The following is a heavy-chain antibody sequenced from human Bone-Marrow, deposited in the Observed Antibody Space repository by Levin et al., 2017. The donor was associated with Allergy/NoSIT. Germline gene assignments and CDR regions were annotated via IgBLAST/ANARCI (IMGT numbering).Heavy chain of an antibody. J-gene: IGHJ6*02. CDR1: GFTFSSYS. Sequence: GESLKISCAASGFTFSSYSMNWVRQAPGKGLEWVSSISSSSSYIYYADSVKGRFTISRDNAKNSLYLQMDSLRAEDTAVYYCARVPIAVASISAAVWGQGTTVTVSS. CDR3: ARVPIAVASISAAV. V-gene: IGHV3-21*01. D-gene: IGHD6-19*01. CDR2: ISSSSSYI.